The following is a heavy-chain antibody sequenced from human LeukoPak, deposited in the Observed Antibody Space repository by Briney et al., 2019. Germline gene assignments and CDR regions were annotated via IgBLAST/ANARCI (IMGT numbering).Heavy chain of an antibody. J-gene: IGHJ3*01. CDR2: INSDGSST. Sequence: PGGSLRLSCAASGFTFSSYWMHWVRQAPGKGLVWVSRINSDGSSTSYADSVKGRFTISRDNAKNTLYLQMNSLRAEDTAVYYCARGWEQQGVGAFHVWGQGTMVTVSS. CDR1: GFTFSSYW. D-gene: IGHD1/OR15-1a*01. V-gene: IGHV3-74*01. CDR3: ARGWEQQGVGAFHV.